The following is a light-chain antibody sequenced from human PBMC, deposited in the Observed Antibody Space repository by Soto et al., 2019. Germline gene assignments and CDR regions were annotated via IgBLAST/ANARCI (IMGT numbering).Light chain of an antibody. CDR1: QSISSW. J-gene: IGKJ4*01. CDR2: GAS. Sequence: DIQMTQSPSILSASVGDRVTITCRASQSISSWLAWYQQRPGKAPNLLIYGASTLESGVPSRFSGSGAGTEFTLTISSLQPEDFATYYCQQFNSYPPTFGGGTKVDIK. CDR3: QQFNSYPPT. V-gene: IGKV1-5*01.